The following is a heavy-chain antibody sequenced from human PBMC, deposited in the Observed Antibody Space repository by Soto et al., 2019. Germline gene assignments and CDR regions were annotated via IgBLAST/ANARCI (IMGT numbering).Heavy chain of an antibody. CDR2: IYHSGNT. Sequence: QVQLQESGPGLVKPSGTLSLTCAVSGGSISSSNWWSWVRQPPGKGLEWLGEIYHSGNTNYNPSLKSRVTMAVDKSRNQFSLKLSSVTAADTAVYYCARRWGEGRVDYWGQGTLVTVS. CDR3: ARRWGEGRVDY. D-gene: IGHD3-10*01. V-gene: IGHV4-4*02. CDR1: GGSISSSNW. J-gene: IGHJ4*02.